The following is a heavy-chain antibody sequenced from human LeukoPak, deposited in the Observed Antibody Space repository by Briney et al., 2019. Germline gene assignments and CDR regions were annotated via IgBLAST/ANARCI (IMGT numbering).Heavy chain of an antibody. CDR2: VNYSGRT. CDR1: GESFSGYY. CDR3: ARRSYQLLYGYYYYYMDV. J-gene: IGHJ6*03. D-gene: IGHD2-2*02. Sequence: PSETLSLTCAVYGESFSGYYWSWVRQPPGKGLEWIGEVNYSGRTSYNPSLKSRVTISLDTSKSQFSLKLSSVTAADTAVYYCARRSYQLLYGYYYYYMDVWGKGTTVTVSS. V-gene: IGHV4-34*01.